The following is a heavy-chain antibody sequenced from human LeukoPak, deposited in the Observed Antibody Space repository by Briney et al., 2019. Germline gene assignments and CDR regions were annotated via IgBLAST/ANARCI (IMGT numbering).Heavy chain of an antibody. J-gene: IGHJ3*02. V-gene: IGHV3-11*01. CDR2: ISSSGSTI. Sequence: GGSLRLSCAASGFTFSDYYMSWIRQAPGKGLEWVSYISSSGSTIYYADSVKGRFTISRDNSKNTLYLQMNSLRAEDTAVYYCAKVSVTIFGVVPDAFDIWGQGTMVTVSS. D-gene: IGHD3-3*01. CDR3: AKVSVTIFGVVPDAFDI. CDR1: GFTFSDYY.